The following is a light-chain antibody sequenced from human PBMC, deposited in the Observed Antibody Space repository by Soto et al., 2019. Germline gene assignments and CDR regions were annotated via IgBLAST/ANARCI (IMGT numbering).Light chain of an antibody. J-gene: IGKJ1*01. Sequence: DVVMTQSPLSLHVTLGQPASISCRSNQSLVHSDGIAYFSWFQQRPGRSPRRLIYKVSNRDSGVPDRFSGSGSGTDFTLKISRVKAEDVGVYYCMQGTHWPPTFGQGTKVDI. CDR2: KVS. V-gene: IGKV2-30*02. CDR1: QSLVHSDGIAY. CDR3: MQGTHWPPT.